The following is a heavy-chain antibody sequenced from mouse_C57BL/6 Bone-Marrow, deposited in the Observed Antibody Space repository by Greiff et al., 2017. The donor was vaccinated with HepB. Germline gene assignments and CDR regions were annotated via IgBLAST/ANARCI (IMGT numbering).Heavy chain of an antibody. Sequence: EVKLQESGAELVRPGASVKLSCTASGFNIKDDYMHWVKQRPEQGLEWIGWIDPENGDTEYASKFQGKATITADTSSNTAYLQLSSLTSEDTAVYYCTTFKLGRGADDWGQGTTLTVSS. CDR2: IDPENGDT. CDR1: GFNIKDDY. CDR3: TTFKLGRGADD. J-gene: IGHJ2*01. V-gene: IGHV14-4*01. D-gene: IGHD4-1*01.